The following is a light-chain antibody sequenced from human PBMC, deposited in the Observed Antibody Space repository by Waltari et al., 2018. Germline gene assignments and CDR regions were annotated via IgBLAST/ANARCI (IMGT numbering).Light chain of an antibody. CDR1: RGVLYSSNSRNY. V-gene: IGKV4-1*01. CDR3: QQYYSAPRT. Sequence: DIVMTQSPDSLAVSRGEGAAINCKSSRGVLYSSNSRNYLAWFQQKPGQPPKLVIYGASTRESGVPDGFSGSGSGTDFTLTISSLQAEDVAIYYCQQYYSAPRTFGQGTKVEIK. CDR2: GAS. J-gene: IGKJ1*01.